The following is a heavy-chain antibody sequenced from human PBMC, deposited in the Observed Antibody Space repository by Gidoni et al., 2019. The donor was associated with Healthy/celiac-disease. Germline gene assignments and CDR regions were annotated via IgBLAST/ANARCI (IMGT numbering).Heavy chain of an antibody. Sequence: EVQLVESGGGLVQPGGSLRLSCAASGFTFSSYSMNWVRQAPGKGLEWVSYISSSSSTIYYADSVKGRFTISRDNAKNSLYLQMNSLRDEDTAVYYCARVGRNVVVTAIPDPHNTLFYWGQGTLVTVSS. D-gene: IGHD2-21*02. J-gene: IGHJ4*02. CDR1: GFTFSSYS. CDR3: ARVGRNVVVTAIPDPHNTLFY. V-gene: IGHV3-48*02. CDR2: ISSSSSTI.